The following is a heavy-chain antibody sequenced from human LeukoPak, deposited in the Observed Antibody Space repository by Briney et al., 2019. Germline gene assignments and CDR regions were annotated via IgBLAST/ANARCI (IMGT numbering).Heavy chain of an antibody. V-gene: IGHV1-69*06. D-gene: IGHD2-2*01. CDR1: GGTFSSYA. CDR3: ASMDPGYCSSTSCYAEYFQH. CDR2: IIPIFGTA. J-gene: IGHJ1*01. Sequence: SVKVSCKASGGTFSSYAISWVRQAPGQGLEWMGGIIPIFGTANYAQKFQGRVTITADKSTSTAYMELSSLRSEDTAVYYCASMDPGYCSSTSCYAEYFQHWGQGTLVTVSS.